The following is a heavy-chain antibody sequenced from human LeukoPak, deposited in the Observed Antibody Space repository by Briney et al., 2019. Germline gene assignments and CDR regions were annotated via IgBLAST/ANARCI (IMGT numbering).Heavy chain of an antibody. CDR2: IYYSGST. D-gene: IGHD3-22*01. J-gene: IGHJ4*02. Sequence: SQTLSLTCTVSGGSISSGGYYWSWIRQHPGKGLEWIVYIYYSGSTYYNPSLKSRVTISVDTSKNQFSLKLSSVTAADTALYYCARASRDRDYYDSSGYWGYWGQGTLVTVSS. V-gene: IGHV4-31*03. CDR3: ARASRDRDYYDSSGYWGY. CDR1: GGSISSGGYY.